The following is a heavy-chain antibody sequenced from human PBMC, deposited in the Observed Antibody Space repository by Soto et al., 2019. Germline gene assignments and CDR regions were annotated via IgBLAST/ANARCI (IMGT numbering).Heavy chain of an antibody. CDR3: ARHRGSGSPYFDY. D-gene: IGHD1-26*01. Sequence: SETLSLTCTVAGGSISNYYWSWIRQPPGKGLEWIGYIYYSGSTQYNPSLKSRVTISVDTSKNQFSLKLSSVTAADTAVYYCARHRGSGSPYFDYWGQGTLVTVSS. J-gene: IGHJ4*02. V-gene: IGHV4-59*08. CDR2: IYYSGST. CDR1: GGSISNYY.